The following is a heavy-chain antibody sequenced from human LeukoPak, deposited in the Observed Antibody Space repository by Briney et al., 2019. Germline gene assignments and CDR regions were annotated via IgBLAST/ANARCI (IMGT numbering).Heavy chain of an antibody. CDR2: IYGRAST. Sequence: PSETLSLTCAVSGYSLGKNYYWGWIRQSPGKGLEWIGRIYGRASTSYNPSLMNRVTMSVDTSKNHFSLQLTSVTAADTAVYYCARYDSRGSASTRFDYWGPGIHVTVSS. J-gene: IGHJ4*02. CDR1: GYSLGKNYY. D-gene: IGHD3-3*01. CDR3: ARYDSRGSASTRFDY. V-gene: IGHV4-38-2*01.